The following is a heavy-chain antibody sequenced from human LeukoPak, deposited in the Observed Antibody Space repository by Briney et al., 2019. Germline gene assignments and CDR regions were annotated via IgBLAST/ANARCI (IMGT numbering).Heavy chain of an antibody. V-gene: IGHV3-23*01. D-gene: IGHD2-8*01. Sequence: GGSLRPSCAPSGLTFRSYAMSWVRQAPRKGLDWVSAISSGGDATYYADSVKGRLTISRDNSKSTLYLQMNSLRAEDTAVYYCAKRDTNGRYYFDYWGQGALVTVSS. CDR1: GLTFRSYA. CDR3: AKRDTNGRYYFDY. J-gene: IGHJ4*02. CDR2: ISSGGDAT.